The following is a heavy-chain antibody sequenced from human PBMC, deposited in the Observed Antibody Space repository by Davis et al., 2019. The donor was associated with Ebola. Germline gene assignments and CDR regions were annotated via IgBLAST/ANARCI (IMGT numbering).Heavy chain of an antibody. D-gene: IGHD4-17*01. V-gene: IGHV4-4*02. Sequence: LEWIGEIYHSGSTYYNPSLKSRVTISVDRSKNQFSLKLSSVTAADTAVYYCAREVTTVTTSGLGFDYWGQGTLVTVSS. J-gene: IGHJ4*02. CDR2: IYHSGST. CDR3: AREVTTVTTSGLGFDY.